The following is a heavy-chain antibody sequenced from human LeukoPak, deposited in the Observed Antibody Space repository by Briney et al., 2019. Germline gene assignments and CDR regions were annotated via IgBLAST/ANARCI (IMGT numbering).Heavy chain of an antibody. Sequence: ASVKVSCKASGYTFTGYYMHWVRQAPGQGLEWMGWINPNSGGTNYAQKFQGRVTMTRDTSISTAYMELSRLRSDDTAVYYCARDKQDYDFWSGYDIDAFDIWGQGTMVTVSS. CDR3: ARDKQDYDFWSGYDIDAFDI. J-gene: IGHJ3*02. CDR1: GYTFTGYY. CDR2: INPNSGGT. V-gene: IGHV1-2*02. D-gene: IGHD3-3*01.